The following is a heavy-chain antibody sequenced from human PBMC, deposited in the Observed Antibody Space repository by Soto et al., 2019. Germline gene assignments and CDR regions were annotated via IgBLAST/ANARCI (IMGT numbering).Heavy chain of an antibody. J-gene: IGHJ3*01. CDR2: IYQSANV. D-gene: IGHD3-16*01. CDR3: ARRALLSGGAFGF. CDR1: GGPILGGGYA. Sequence: SETLSLTCAVSGGPILGGGYAWSWIRQPPGKGLEWLGHIYQSANVYSIPSLKSRLTISLDRSKNHFSLSLTSVTAADTAVYYCARRALLSGGAFGFWGQGTMVTVSS. V-gene: IGHV4-30-2*01.